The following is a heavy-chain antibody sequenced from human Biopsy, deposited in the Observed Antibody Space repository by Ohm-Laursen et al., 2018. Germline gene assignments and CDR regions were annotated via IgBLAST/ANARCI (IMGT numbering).Heavy chain of an antibody. CDR1: GGTFSNYG. J-gene: IGHJ1*01. V-gene: IGHV1-69*06. CDR2: NIPILGTG. D-gene: IGHD3-9*01. Sequence: SVKVSCNAPGGTFSNYGVNWVRRAPGQGLEWLRGNIPILGTGNYAQKFQDRVTVAADTSTSTATMELRSLRSDDTAVYYCATKLTGYFHHWGQGTLVIVSS. CDR3: ATKLTGYFHH.